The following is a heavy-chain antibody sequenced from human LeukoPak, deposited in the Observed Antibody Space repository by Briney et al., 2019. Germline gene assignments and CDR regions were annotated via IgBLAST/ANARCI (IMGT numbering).Heavy chain of an antibody. CDR2: IDWDDDK. CDR3: ARHYYYGMDV. J-gene: IGHJ6*02. CDR1: GFSLRTRGMC. V-gene: IGHV2-70*01. Sequence: RGSGPSLVKPPQTLTLTCTFSGFSLRTRGMCVSWIRQPPGKALEWLALIDWDDDKYYSTSLKTRLTISKDTSKNQVVLTMTNMDPVDTATYYCARHYYYGMDVWGQGTTVTVSS.